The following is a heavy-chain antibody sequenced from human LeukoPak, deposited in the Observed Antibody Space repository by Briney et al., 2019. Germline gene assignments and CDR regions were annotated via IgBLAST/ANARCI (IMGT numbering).Heavy chain of an antibody. CDR2: IYSGGST. J-gene: IGHJ4*02. CDR3: GRGDYGEMVY. Sequence: GGSLRLSCAASGFTLSSNYMSWVRQAPGQGLEWVSVIYSGGSTYYSDSVKGRFTISRDNSKNTLYLQMNSLRAEETAVYYCGRGDYGEMVYWGQGALVTVS. D-gene: IGHD4-17*01. V-gene: IGHV3-53*01. CDR1: GFTLSSNY.